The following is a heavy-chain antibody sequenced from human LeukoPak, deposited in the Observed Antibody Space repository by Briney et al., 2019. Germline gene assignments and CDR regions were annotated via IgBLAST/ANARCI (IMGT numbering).Heavy chain of an antibody. Sequence: PSETLSLTCTVSGGSISSSNYYWGWIRQPPGKGLEWIGNIYYSGSTYYNPSLKSRVTISVDTSKNQFSLRLKSVTAADTSIYYCARPRSRISWFDPWGQGTLVTVPS. CDR2: IYYSGST. CDR1: GGSISSSNYY. D-gene: IGHD2-15*01. J-gene: IGHJ5*02. V-gene: IGHV4-39*01. CDR3: ARPRSRISWFDP.